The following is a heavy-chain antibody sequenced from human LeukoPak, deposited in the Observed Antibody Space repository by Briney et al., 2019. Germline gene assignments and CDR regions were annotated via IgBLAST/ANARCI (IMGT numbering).Heavy chain of an antibody. D-gene: IGHD6-19*01. V-gene: IGHV3-30*04. CDR1: GFTFSSYS. CDR3: ARDTYASGWKYYFDY. J-gene: IGHJ4*02. CDR2: ISYDGSNE. Sequence: RRSLRLSCAASGFTFSSYSMHWVRQAPGKGLEWVAVISYDGSNEYYADSVKGRFTLSRDNSKNTLYLQMNSLRAEDTAVYHCARDTYASGWKYYFDYWGQGTLVTVSS.